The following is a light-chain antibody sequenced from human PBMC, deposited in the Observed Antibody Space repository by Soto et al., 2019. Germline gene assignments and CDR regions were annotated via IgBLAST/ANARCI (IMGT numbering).Light chain of an antibody. V-gene: IGKV3-11*01. J-gene: IGKJ1*01. CDR3: QHRSNWPPWT. CDR1: QSVSTY. CDR2: DAS. Sequence: EIVLTQSPATLSLSPGERATLSCRASQSVSTYLAWYQQKPGQAPRLLIFDASNRATAIPARFSGSGSGTDFTLPISSLEPDDFAVYYCQHRSNWPPWTFGQGTKVEIK.